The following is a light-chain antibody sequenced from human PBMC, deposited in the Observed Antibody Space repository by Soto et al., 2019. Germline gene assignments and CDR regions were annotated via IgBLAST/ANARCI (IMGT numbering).Light chain of an antibody. CDR3: QHYYSPPYT. Sequence: DIVMTQFPDSLAVSLGERATINCKSSQSLLYSSNNKNYLTWYQQKPGQPPKLLIYWASTRESGVPDRFSGSGSGKDFTLSISSLQAEDVAVYYCQHYYSPPYTFGQGTKLEIK. J-gene: IGKJ2*01. CDR1: QSLLYSSNNKNY. V-gene: IGKV4-1*01. CDR2: WAS.